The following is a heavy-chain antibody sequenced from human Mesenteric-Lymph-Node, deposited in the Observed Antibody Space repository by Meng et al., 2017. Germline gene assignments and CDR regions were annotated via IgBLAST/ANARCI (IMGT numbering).Heavy chain of an antibody. CDR1: GFTFTDYW. CDR2: IYPDDSET. Sequence: GESLKISCKGFGFTFTDYWVAWVRQQPGKGLEWMGMIYPDDSETRYSPAFQGQVIMSVDKTSGTAHLQWNSLRASDTAMYYCARQTGKGDTGYYYGMDVWGQGTMVTVSS. J-gene: IGHJ6*02. V-gene: IGHV5-51*01. D-gene: IGHD2-2*03. CDR3: ARQTGKGDTGYYYGMDV.